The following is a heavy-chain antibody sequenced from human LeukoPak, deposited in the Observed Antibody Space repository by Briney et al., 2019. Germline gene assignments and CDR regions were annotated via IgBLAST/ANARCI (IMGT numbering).Heavy chain of an antibody. Sequence: SETLSLTCTVSGGSISTSTYYWGWIRQPPGKGLEWIGSIYSSGSTYYNPSLKSRVTVSVDTSKNQFSLKLTSVTAADTAVYYCARDRACSNGICSYFDYWGQGTVVAVSS. J-gene: IGHJ4*02. CDR1: GGSISTSTYY. D-gene: IGHD2-8*01. CDR2: IYSSGST. V-gene: IGHV4-39*01. CDR3: ARDRACSNGICSYFDY.